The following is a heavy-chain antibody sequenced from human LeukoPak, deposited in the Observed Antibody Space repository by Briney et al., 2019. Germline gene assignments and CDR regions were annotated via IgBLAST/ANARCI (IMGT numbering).Heavy chain of an antibody. D-gene: IGHD3-3*01. CDR1: GYSISSGYY. J-gene: IGHJ4*02. CDR2: IYHSGST. CDR3: ARVLLEWFYDY. V-gene: IGHV4-38-2*02. Sequence: PSETLSLTCTVSGYSISSGYYWGWIRQPPGKGLEWIGSIYHSGSTYYNPSLKSRVTTSVDTSKNQFSLTLSSVTAADTAVYYCARVLLEWFYDYWGQGTLVTVSS.